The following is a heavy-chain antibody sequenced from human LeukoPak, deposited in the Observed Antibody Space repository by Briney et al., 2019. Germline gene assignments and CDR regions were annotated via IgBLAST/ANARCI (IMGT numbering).Heavy chain of an antibody. CDR2: ISYDGTNK. J-gene: IGHJ3*02. Sequence: PGGSLRLSCAASGFTVSSYEMNWVRQAPGKGLEWVAVISYDGTNKYYADSVKGRFTISRDNSKNTLYLQMNSLRAEDTAVYYCAKDFFDYALTDAFDIWGRGTMVTVSS. D-gene: IGHD3-9*01. CDR1: GFTVSSYE. V-gene: IGHV3-30*18. CDR3: AKDFFDYALTDAFDI.